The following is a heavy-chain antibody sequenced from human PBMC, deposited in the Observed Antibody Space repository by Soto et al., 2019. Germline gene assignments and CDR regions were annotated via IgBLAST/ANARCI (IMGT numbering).Heavy chain of an antibody. Sequence: SETLSLTCAVYGGSFSGYYWSWIRQPPGKGLEWIGEINHSGSTNYNPSLKSRVTISVDTSKNQFSLKLSSVTAADTAVYYCARGPPYYDFWCGYDTSYYYYYMDVSGKGTTVTVSS. J-gene: IGHJ6*03. D-gene: IGHD3-3*01. CDR3: ARGPPYYDFWCGYDTSYYYYYMDV. CDR2: INHSGST. CDR1: GGSFSGYY. V-gene: IGHV4-34*01.